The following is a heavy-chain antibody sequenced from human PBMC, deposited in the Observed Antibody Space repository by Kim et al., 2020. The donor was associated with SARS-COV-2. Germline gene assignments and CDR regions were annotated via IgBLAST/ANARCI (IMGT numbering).Heavy chain of an antibody. Sequence: SLTSRVNISVDTSKNQFSLKLSSVTAADTAVYYCARHLYQLRDANYGMDVWGQGTTVTVSS. CDR3: ARHLYQLRDANYGMDV. J-gene: IGHJ6*02. V-gene: IGHV4-59*08. D-gene: IGHD2-2*01.